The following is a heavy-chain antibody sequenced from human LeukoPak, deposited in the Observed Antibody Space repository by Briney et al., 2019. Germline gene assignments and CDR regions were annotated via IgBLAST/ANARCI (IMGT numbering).Heavy chain of an antibody. Sequence: SETLSLTCTVSSGSISSYYWGWVRQPPGKGLEWIGRIYTTGTTHYNPSLKSRVTMSMDTSTNQFSLNLRSMTAADTAVYFCGRQGYTATHYFLDYWSQGTLVAVS. CDR2: IYTTGTT. D-gene: IGHD1-26*01. CDR3: GRQGYTATHYFLDY. CDR1: SGSISSYY. J-gene: IGHJ4*02. V-gene: IGHV4-4*07.